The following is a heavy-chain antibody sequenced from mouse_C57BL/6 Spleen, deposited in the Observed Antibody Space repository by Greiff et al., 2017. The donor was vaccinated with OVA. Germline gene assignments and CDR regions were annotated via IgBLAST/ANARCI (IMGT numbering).Heavy chain of an antibody. D-gene: IGHD1-1*01. Sequence: EVQLVESGGGLVKPGGSLKLSCAASGFTFSDYGMHWVRQAPEKGLEWVAYISSGSSTNYYADTVKGRFTISRDNAKNTLFLQMTSLSSEDTAMYYCASPYYGSAWFACWGQGTLVTVSA. CDR2: ISSGSSTN. V-gene: IGHV5-17*01. CDR1: GFTFSDYG. J-gene: IGHJ3*01. CDR3: ASPYYGSAWFAC.